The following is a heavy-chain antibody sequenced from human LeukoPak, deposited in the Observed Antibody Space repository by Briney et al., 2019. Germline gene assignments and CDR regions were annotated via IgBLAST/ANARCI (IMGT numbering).Heavy chain of an antibody. CDR1: GGSLSRYY. CDR3: ARQSSYTSGWYSDY. CDR2: IYYSGST. J-gene: IGHJ4*02. Sequence: PSETLSLTCTVSGGSLSRYYWSLIRQPPGKGLEWIGTIYYSGSTYYNPSLKSRVTISVDTSKNQFSLKLSSVTAADTAVYYCARQSSYTSGWYSDYWGQGTLVIASS. V-gene: IGHV4-59*04. D-gene: IGHD6-19*01.